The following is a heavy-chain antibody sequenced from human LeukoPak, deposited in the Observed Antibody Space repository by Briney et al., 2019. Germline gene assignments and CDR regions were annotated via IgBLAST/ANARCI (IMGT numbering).Heavy chain of an antibody. J-gene: IGHJ4*02. CDR3: AKDTRGSGSYRSDY. CDR2: ISGSGGST. Sequence: PGGSLRLSCAASGFTFSSYAMSWVRQAPGKGLEWGSAISGSGGSTYYADSVKGRFTISRDNSKNTLYLQMNSLRAEDTAVYYCAKDTRGSGSYRSDYWGQGTLVTVSS. D-gene: IGHD3-10*01. CDR1: GFTFSSYA. V-gene: IGHV3-23*01.